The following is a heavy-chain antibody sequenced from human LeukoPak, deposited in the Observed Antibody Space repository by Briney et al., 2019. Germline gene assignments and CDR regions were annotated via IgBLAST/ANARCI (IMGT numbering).Heavy chain of an antibody. CDR3: ARDQITMVRGVKAYYYGMDV. CDR1: GGSISSYY. CDR2: IYYSGST. J-gene: IGHJ6*02. D-gene: IGHD3-10*01. Sequence: SETLSLTCTVSGGSISSYYWSWIRQPPGKGLEWIGYIYYSGSTNYNPSLKSRVTISVDTSKNQFSLKLSSVTAADTAVYYCARDQITMVRGVKAYYYGMDVWGQGTTVTASS. V-gene: IGHV4-59*01.